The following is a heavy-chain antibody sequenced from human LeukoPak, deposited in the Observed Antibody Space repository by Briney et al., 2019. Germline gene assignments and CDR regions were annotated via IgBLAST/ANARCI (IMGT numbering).Heavy chain of an antibody. CDR2: IYHSGST. CDR1: GYSISSGYY. V-gene: IGHV4-38-2*01. J-gene: IGHJ4*02. D-gene: IGHD1-26*01. Sequence: SETLSLTCDVSGYSISSGYYWGWIRQPPGKGLGWIGSIYHSGSTYYNPSLKSRVTISVDTSKNQFSLKLSSVTAADTAVYYCARNINSGSYLELFDYWGQGTLVTVSS. CDR3: ARNINSGSYLELFDY.